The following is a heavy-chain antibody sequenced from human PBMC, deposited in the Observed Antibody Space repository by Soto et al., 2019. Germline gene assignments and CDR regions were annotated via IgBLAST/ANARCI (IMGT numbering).Heavy chain of an antibody. CDR2: IDYSGRT. J-gene: IGHJ6*02. V-gene: IGHV4-30-4*01. Sequence: PSETLSLTCTVSGDSSSNGDYYWNWIRQSPGKGLEWIASIDYSGRTYYHPFLKSLVVISADSSNTPFSLMLSFVSAAATALYFCARYGPYYYGFDVWGQGTQGTVSS. CDR1: GDSSSNGDYY. D-gene: IGHD3-10*01. CDR3: ARYGPYYYGFDV.